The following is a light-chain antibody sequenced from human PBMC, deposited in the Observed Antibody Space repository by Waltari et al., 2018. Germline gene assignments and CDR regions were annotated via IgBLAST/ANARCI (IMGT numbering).Light chain of an antibody. CDR3: QQYYITPPT. CDR2: WAS. J-gene: IGKJ1*01. CDR1: QTVLYSSNNKNY. V-gene: IGKV4-1*01. Sequence: DIVMTQSPDSLAVSLGERATLNRKSSQTVLYSSNNKNYLAWYQQKPGQPPKLLIYWASTRESGVPDRFSGSGSGTDFTLTISSLQAEDVAVYYCQQYYITPPTFGQGTKVEIK.